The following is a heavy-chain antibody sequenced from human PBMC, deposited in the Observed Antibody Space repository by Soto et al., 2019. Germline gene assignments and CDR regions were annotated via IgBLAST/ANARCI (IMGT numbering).Heavy chain of an antibody. Sequence: EVQLVQSGGGLIQPGGSLRLSCAVSGFTVSSNYMSWVRQAPGKGLEWVSVIFSGGSTYYADSVKGRFTISRDISKNTVYLQLNSLRAEDTAVYYCARESRRTNPMGYWGLGTLVTVSS. CDR3: ARESRRTNPMGY. V-gene: IGHV3-53*01. J-gene: IGHJ4*02. CDR2: IFSGGST. CDR1: GFTVSSNY.